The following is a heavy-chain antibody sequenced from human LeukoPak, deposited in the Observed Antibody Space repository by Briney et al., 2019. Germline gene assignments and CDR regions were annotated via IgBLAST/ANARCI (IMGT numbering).Heavy chain of an antibody. V-gene: IGHV3-30*04. CDR3: GRDPSARVTIDF. D-gene: IGHD5-24*01. CDR2: VSHDGRNQ. J-gene: IGHJ4*02. CDR1: GFTFSNYA. Sequence: PGRSLRLSCAASGFTFSNYAMHWVRQAPRKGLEWVAIVSHDGRNQYYAESVKGRFTISRDSSKNTVSLQMNSLRARDSALYYCGRDPSARVTIDFWGPGTLVTVSS.